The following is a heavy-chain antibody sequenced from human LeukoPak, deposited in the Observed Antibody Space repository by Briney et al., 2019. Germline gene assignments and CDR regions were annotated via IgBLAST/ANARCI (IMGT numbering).Heavy chain of an antibody. J-gene: IGHJ6*03. D-gene: IGHD4-17*01. Sequence: ASVKVSCKSSGYTFTSYYMHWVRQAPGQGLEWMGIINPSGGSTSYAQKFQGRVTMTRDMSTSTVYMELRSLRSEDTAVYYCARDSLNRRGYGDSRWYYYYMDVWGKGTTATVSS. CDR2: INPSGGST. CDR3: ARDSLNRRGYGDSRWYYYYMDV. CDR1: GYTFTSYY. V-gene: IGHV1-46*01.